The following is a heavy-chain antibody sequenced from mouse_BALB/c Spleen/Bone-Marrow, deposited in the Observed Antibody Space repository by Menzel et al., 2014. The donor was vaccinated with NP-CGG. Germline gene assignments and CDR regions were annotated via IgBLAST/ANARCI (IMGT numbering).Heavy chain of an antibody. CDR2: ILPGSGST. V-gene: IGHV1-9*01. D-gene: IGHD1-2*01. CDR1: GYTFSSYW. CDR3: ARRVTTANY. J-gene: IGHJ2*01. Sequence: QVQLQQSGAELMKPGASVKISCKATGYTFSSYWLEWVKQRPGHGLEWIGEILPGSGSTNYNEKFKGKATFTADTSSNTAYMQLGSLTSEDSAVYYCARRVTTANYWGQGTTLTVSS.